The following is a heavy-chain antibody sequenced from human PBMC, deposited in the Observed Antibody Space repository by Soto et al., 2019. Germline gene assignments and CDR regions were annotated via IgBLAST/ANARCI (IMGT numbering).Heavy chain of an antibody. CDR1: GFTFSSYA. CDR2: ISGSGGST. V-gene: IGHV3-23*01. CDR3: AKDDMMTTVTYYYYGMDV. J-gene: IGHJ6*02. Sequence: PGGSLRLSCAASGFTFSSYAMSWVRQAPGKGLEWVSAISGSGGSTYYADSVKGRFTISRDNSKNTLYLQMNGLRAEDTAVYYCAKDDMMTTVTYYYYGMDVWGQGTTVTVSS. D-gene: IGHD4-17*01.